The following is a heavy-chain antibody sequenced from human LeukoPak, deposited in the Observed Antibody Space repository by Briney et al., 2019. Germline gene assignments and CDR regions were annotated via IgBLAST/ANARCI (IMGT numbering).Heavy chain of an antibody. J-gene: IGHJ4*02. CDR3: ARNGNCGWGYFDY. V-gene: IGHV3-23*01. CDR1: RFTFNSYA. Sequence: GGSLRLSCAASRFTFNSYAMSWVRQAPGKGLEWVSVIGGSNGITFYVGSVKGRFTISRDNSKDTLYLQMNSLRAEDTAVYYLARNGNCGWGYFDYWGQGTLVTVSS. CDR2: IGGSNGIT. D-gene: IGHD5-12*01.